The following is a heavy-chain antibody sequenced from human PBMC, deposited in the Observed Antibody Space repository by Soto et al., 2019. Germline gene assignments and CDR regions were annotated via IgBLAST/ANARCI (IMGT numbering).Heavy chain of an antibody. D-gene: IGHD6-13*01. CDR2: IYYSGST. V-gene: IGHV4-31*03. J-gene: IGHJ4*02. CDR1: GGSISSGGYY. CDR3: ARGYGSSWYIDY. Sequence: QVQLQESGPGLVKPSQTLSLTCTVYGGSISSGGYYWSWIRQHPGKGLEWIGYIYYSGSTNYNPSLKSRVTISVDPSKNQFSLKLSSVTAADTAVYYCARGYGSSWYIDYWGQGTLVTVSS.